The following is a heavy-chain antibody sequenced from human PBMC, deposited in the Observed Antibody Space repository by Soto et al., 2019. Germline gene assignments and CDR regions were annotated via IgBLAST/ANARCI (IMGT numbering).Heavy chain of an antibody. J-gene: IGHJ4*02. CDR2: ISGSGGST. CDR3: AKGGGRQLVHFDY. Sequence: EVQLLESGGGLVQPGGSLRLSCAASGFTFSSYAMSWVRQAPGKGLEWVSAISGSGGSTYYADSVKGRFTISRDNSKKPLYLQMNSLRAEDTAVYYCAKGGGRQLVHFDYWGQGTLVTVSS. CDR1: GFTFSSYA. V-gene: IGHV3-23*01. D-gene: IGHD6-6*01.